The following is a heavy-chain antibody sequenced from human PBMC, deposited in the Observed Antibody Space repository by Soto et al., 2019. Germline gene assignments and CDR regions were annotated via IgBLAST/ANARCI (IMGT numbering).Heavy chain of an antibody. Sequence: PGGSLRLSCAASGFTVSSNYMSWVRQAPGKGLEWVSVISGSGGSTHYADSVKGRSTISRDNSKNTLHLQVNSLRGEDTAVYYCAKEADISGYYPDYWGQGTQVTVSS. D-gene: IGHD3-22*01. V-gene: IGHV3-23*01. J-gene: IGHJ4*02. CDR3: AKEADISGYYPDY. CDR1: GFTVSSNY. CDR2: ISGSGGST.